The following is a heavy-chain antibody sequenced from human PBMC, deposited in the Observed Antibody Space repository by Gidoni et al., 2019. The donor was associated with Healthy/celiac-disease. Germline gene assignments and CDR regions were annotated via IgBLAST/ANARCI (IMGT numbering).Heavy chain of an antibody. CDR2: ISWNSGSI. V-gene: IGHV3-9*01. CDR3: AKGIQAFDI. Sequence: EVQLVESGGGLVQPGRSLRLSCAASGFTFDDYAMHWVRQAPGKGLEWVSGISWNSGSIGYADSVKGRFTISRDNAKNSLYLQMNSLRAEDTALYYCAKGIQAFDIWGQGTMVTVSS. J-gene: IGHJ3*02. CDR1: GFTFDDYA.